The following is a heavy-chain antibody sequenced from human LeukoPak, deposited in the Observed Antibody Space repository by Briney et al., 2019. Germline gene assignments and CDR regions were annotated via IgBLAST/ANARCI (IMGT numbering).Heavy chain of an antibody. J-gene: IGHJ3*02. CDR2: INPNSGGT. D-gene: IGHD2-21*01. V-gene: IGHV1-2*02. CDR3: ARDKRWLFGLDAFDI. Sequence: ASVKVSCKASGYTFTGYYMHWVRQAPGQGLEWMGWINPNSGGTNYAQKFQGRVTMTRDTSISTAYMELSRLRSDDTAVYYCARDKRWLFGLDAFDIWGQGTMVTVSS. CDR1: GYTFTGYY.